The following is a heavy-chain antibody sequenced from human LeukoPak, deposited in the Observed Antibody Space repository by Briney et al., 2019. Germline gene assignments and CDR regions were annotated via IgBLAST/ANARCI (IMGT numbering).Heavy chain of an antibody. Sequence: SETLSLTCTVSGGSISSNIYYWGWIRQPPGKGLEWIGSIHYSGNTYYNPSLKSRVTISVDTSKNQFSLKLSSVTAADTAVYYCARDHGPTVATSPFYSYYMDVWGKGTTVTVSS. D-gene: IGHD4-11*01. CDR2: IHYSGNT. CDR1: GGSISSNIYY. CDR3: ARDHGPTVATSPFYSYYMDV. J-gene: IGHJ6*03. V-gene: IGHV4-39*07.